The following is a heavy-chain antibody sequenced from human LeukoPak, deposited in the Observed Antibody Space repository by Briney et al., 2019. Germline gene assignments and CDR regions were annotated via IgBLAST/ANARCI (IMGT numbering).Heavy chain of an antibody. CDR2: IYHSGST. CDR1: GDSTSRYY. J-gene: IGHJ5*02. V-gene: IGHV4-38-2*02. CDR3: ARDGADP. Sequence: PSETLSLTCTVSGDSTSRYYWSWIRQPPGKGLEWIGSIYHSGSTYYNPSLKSRVTISVDTSKNQFSLKLSSVTAADTAVYYCARDGADPWGQGTLVTVSS.